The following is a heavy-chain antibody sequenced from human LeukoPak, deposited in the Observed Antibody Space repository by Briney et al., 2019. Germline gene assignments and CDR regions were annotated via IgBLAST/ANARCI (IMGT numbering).Heavy chain of an antibody. CDR2: ISAYNGNT. D-gene: IGHD6-19*01. Sequence: ASVKVSCKASGYTFTSYGISWVRQAPGQGLEWMGWISAYNGNTNYAQKLQGRVTMTTDTSTSTAYMELRGLRSDDTAVYYCARYYSGWYNYYYYGMDVWGQGTTVTVSS. J-gene: IGHJ6*02. CDR1: GYTFTSYG. V-gene: IGHV1-18*01. CDR3: ARYYSGWYNYYYYGMDV.